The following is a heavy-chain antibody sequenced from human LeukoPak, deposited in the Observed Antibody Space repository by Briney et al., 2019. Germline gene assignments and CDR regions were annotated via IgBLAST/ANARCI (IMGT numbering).Heavy chain of an antibody. Sequence: SETLSLTCAVYGGSFSGYYWSWIRQPPGKGLEWIGEINHSGSTNYNPSLKSRVTISVDTSKNQFSLKLTSVTASDTALYYCARQLGTGRWTFDSWGQGTLVTVSS. J-gene: IGHJ4*02. V-gene: IGHV4-34*01. CDR3: ARQLGTGRWTFDS. D-gene: IGHD2-8*02. CDR1: GGSFSGYY. CDR2: INHSGST.